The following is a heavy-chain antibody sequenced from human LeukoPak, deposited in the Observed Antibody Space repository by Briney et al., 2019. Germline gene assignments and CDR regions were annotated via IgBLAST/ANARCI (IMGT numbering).Heavy chain of an antibody. CDR2: IYYSGST. D-gene: IGHD2-2*01. CDR3: ARERYCSSTSCRWFDP. V-gene: IGHV4-59*01. J-gene: IGHJ5*02. Sequence: SETLSLTCTVSGGSISSYYWSWIRQPPGKGLEWIGYIYYSGSTNYNPSLKSRVTISVDTSKNQFSLKLSSVTAADTAVYYCARERYCSSTSCRWFDPWGQGTLVTVS. CDR1: GGSISSYY.